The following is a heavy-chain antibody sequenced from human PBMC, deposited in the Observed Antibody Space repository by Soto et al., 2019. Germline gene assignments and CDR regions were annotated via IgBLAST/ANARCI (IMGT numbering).Heavy chain of an antibody. CDR3: ARVRVAAAGQNWFDP. CDR1: GGSISSSNW. D-gene: IGHD6-13*01. J-gene: IGHJ5*02. V-gene: IGHV4-4*02. Sequence: QVQLQESGPGLVKPSGTLSLTCAVSGGSISSSNWWSWVRQPPGKGLEWVGEIYHSGSTNYNPSLKSRVTISVDKSKNQFSLKLSSVTAADTAVDYCARVRVAAAGQNWFDPWGQGTLVTVS. CDR2: IYHSGST.